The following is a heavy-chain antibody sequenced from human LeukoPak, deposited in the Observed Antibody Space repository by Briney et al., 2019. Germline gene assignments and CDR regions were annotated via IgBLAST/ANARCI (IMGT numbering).Heavy chain of an antibody. V-gene: IGHV4-39*07. CDR3: ARGRIQLWSYYFDY. D-gene: IGHD5-18*01. CDR1: GVSINNKNYY. CDR2: INHSGST. J-gene: IGHJ4*02. Sequence: SETLSLTCTVSGVSINNKNYYWGWIRQPPGKGLEWIGEINHSGSTNYNPSLKSRVTISVDTSKNQFSLKLSSVTAADTAVYYCARGRIQLWSYYFDYWGQGALVTVSS.